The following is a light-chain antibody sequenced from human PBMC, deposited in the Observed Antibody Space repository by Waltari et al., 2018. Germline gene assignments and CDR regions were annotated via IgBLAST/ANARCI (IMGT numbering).Light chain of an antibody. Sequence: VVMTQSPLSLSVTLGQPASISCRSSQSLVHSDGHTYLNWFQQRPGQSPRRLIYKIASRDSGVPDRFSGSGSGTDFTLKISRVEAEDVGVYYCMQGTHWPPYTFGQGTKLEIK. CDR2: KIA. V-gene: IGKV2-30*02. J-gene: IGKJ2*01. CDR3: MQGTHWPPYT. CDR1: QSLVHSDGHTY.